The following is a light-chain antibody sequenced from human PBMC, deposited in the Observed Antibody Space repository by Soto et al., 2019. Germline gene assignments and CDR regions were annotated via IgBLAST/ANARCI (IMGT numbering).Light chain of an antibody. J-gene: IGKJ2*01. Sequence: IQMDQSPSSLSASLGDRVTITCRASQIVNRFLNWYQQHQGRAPKVLIYDASTLQSGVPSRFRGNVSGTEFTLDISALQPEDFSTYFCQQTCSPAYTVAQGTRLEIK. V-gene: IGKV1-39*01. CDR3: QQTCSPAYT. CDR1: QIVNRF. CDR2: DAS.